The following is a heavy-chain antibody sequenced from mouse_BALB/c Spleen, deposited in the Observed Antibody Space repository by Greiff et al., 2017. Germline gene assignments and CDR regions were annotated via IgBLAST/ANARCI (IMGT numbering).Heavy chain of an antibody. CDR3: ARWVITTNYAMDY. D-gene: IGHD2-4*01. CDR1: GFNIKDTY. V-gene: IGHV14-3*02. J-gene: IGHJ4*01. CDR2: IDPANGNT. Sequence: EVQLQESGAELVKPGASVKLSCTASGFNIKDTYMHWVKQRPEQGLEWIGRIDPANGNTKYDPKFQGKATITADTSSNTAYLQLSSLTSEDTAVYYCARWVITTNYAMDYWGQGTSVTVSS.